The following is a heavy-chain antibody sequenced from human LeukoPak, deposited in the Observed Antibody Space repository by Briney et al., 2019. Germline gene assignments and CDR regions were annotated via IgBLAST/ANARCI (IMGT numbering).Heavy chain of an antibody. J-gene: IGHJ4*02. V-gene: IGHV3-20*04. CDR1: GFTFSSYG. CDR2: INWNGGST. Sequence: GGSLRLSCAASGFTFSSYGMHWVRQAPGKGLEWVSGINWNGGSTGYADSVKGRFTISRDNAKNSLYLQMNSLRAEDTALYYCARGTNPMVRGVLYYFDYWGQGTLVTVSS. D-gene: IGHD3-10*01. CDR3: ARGTNPMVRGVLYYFDY.